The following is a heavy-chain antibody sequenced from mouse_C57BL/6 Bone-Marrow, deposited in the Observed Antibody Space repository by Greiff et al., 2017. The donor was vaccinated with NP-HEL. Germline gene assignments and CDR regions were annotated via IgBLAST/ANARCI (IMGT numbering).Heavy chain of an antibody. V-gene: IGHV14-4*01. CDR1: GFNIKDDY. CDR2: IDPENGDT. J-gene: IGHJ3*01. Sequence: VQLQQSGAELVRPGASVKLSCTASGFNIKDDYMHWVKQRPEQGLEWIGWIDPENGDTEYASKFQGKATITADTSSNTAYLQLSSLTSEDTAVYYCTSYYSNWGFAYWGQGTLVTVSA. CDR3: TSYYSNWGFAY. D-gene: IGHD2-5*01.